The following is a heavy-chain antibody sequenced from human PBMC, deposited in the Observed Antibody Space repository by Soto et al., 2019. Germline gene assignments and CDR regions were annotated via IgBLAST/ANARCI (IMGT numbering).Heavy chain of an antibody. CDR2: INAGNGNT. D-gene: IGHD2-21*02. V-gene: IGHV1-3*05. CDR1: GYTFTSYA. Sequence: QVQLVQSGAEEKKPGASVKVSCKASGYTFTSYAMHWVRQAPGQRFEWMGWINAGNGNTKYSQKFQGRVTITRDTSACTAYMELSSLRSEDTAVYYCARGIVVVTALDYWGQGTLVTVSS. J-gene: IGHJ4*02. CDR3: ARGIVVVTALDY.